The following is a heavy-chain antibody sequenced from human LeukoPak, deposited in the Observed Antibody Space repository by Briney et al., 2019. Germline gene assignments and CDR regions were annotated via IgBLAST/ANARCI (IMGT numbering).Heavy chain of an antibody. CDR1: GGSISSYY. D-gene: IGHD2-15*01. CDR3: ARDPGYCSGGSCYFDY. Sequence: SETLSLTCTVSGGSISSYYWSWILQPPGKGLEWIGYIYYSGSTNYNPSLKSRVTISVDTSKNQFSLKLSSVTAADTAVYYCARDPGYCSGGSCYFDYWGQGTLVTVSS. V-gene: IGHV4-59*01. CDR2: IYYSGST. J-gene: IGHJ4*02.